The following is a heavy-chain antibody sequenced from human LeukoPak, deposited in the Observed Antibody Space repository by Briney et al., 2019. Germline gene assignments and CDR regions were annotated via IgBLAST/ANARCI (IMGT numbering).Heavy chain of an antibody. V-gene: IGHV1-24*01. D-gene: IGHD1-1*01. CDR1: GYTLTELS. Sequence: ASVKVSCKVSGYTLTELSMHWVRQAPGKGLEWMGGFDPEDGETIYAQKFQGRATMTEDTSTDTAYMELSSLRSEDTAVYYCGNWNLYYFDYWGQGTLVTVSS. CDR2: FDPEDGET. J-gene: IGHJ4*02. CDR3: GNWNLYYFDY.